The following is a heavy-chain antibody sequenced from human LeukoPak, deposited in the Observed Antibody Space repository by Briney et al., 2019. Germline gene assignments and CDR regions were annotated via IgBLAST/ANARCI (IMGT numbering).Heavy chain of an antibody. CDR3: AKNYYGSGSYYGFYFDY. J-gene: IGHJ4*02. D-gene: IGHD3-10*01. V-gene: IGHV3-23*01. CDR1: GFTFSSYA. Sequence: GGSLRLSCAASGFTFSSYAMSWVRQAPGKGLEWVSAISGSGGSTYYADSVKGRFTISRDNSKNTLYLQMNSLRAEDTAVYYCAKNYYGSGSYYGFYFDYWGQGTLVTVSS. CDR2: ISGSGGST.